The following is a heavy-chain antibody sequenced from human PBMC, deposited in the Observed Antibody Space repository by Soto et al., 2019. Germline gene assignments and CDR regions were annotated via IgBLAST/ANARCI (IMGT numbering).Heavy chain of an antibody. D-gene: IGHD3-3*01. Sequence: QITLKEYGPTLVKPTQTLTLTCTFSGFSLSTSGVGVGWMRQPPGQALEWLALIYWDDDKRYSPSLKSRLTITKDIAQRQVALTMTNMDPVDTSPYYCAHKRGYYDFCSGYAPWGQGTLVTVSS. CDR3: AHKRGYYDFCSGYAP. J-gene: IGHJ5*02. V-gene: IGHV2-5*02. CDR1: GFSLSTSGVG. CDR2: IYWDDDK.